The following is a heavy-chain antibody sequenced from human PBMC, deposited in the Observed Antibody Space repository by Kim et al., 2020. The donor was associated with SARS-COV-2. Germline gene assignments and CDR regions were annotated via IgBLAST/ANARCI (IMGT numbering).Heavy chain of an antibody. CDR1: GYTFTSYG. V-gene: IGHV1-18*01. CDR2: ISAYNGNT. J-gene: IGHJ6*03. CDR3: AREYCSSTSCYPETYYYYYMDV. Sequence: ASVKVSCKASGYTFTSYGISWVRQAPGQGLEWMGWISAYNGNTNYAQKLQGRVTMTTDTSTSTAYMELRSLRSDDTAVYYCAREYCSSTSCYPETYYYYYMDVWGKGTTVTVSS. D-gene: IGHD2-2*01.